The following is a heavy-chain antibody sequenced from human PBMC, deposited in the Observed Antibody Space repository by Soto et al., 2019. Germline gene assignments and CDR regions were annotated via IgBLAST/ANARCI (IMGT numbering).Heavy chain of an antibody. D-gene: IGHD1-26*01. CDR1: GFTFSNYA. J-gene: IGHJ3*02. V-gene: IGHV3-23*01. Sequence: GGSLRLSCAASGFTFSNYAMSWVRQAPGKGLEWVSGISGSGGSKYYADSVKDRFTISRDTSKNTLYLLMNSLRADDTAIYYCAKVSTTIGSDAFDIWGRGTMVTVSS. CDR2: ISGSGGSK. CDR3: AKVSTTIGSDAFDI.